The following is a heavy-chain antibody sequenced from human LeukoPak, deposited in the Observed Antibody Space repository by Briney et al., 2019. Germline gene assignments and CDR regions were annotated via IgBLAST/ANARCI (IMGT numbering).Heavy chain of an antibody. CDR3: ARRLSNYHDSSGRFDP. CDR1: GGSISSYY. V-gene: IGHV4-59*01. Sequence: SETLSLTCTVSGGSISSYYWSWIRQPPGKGLEWIGYIYYSGSTNYNPSLKSRVTISVDTSKNQFSLKLSSVTAADTAVYYCARRLSNYHDSSGRFDPWGQGTLVTVSS. D-gene: IGHD3-22*01. J-gene: IGHJ5*02. CDR2: IYYSGST.